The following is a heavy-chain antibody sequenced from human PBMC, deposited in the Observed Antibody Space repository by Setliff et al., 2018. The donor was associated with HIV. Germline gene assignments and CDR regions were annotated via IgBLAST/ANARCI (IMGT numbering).Heavy chain of an antibody. V-gene: IGHV1-2*02. CDR1: GYTFTDYF. Sequence: ASVKVSCKASGYTFTDYFIHWVRQAPGQGLEWMGWISPQNGDSKIPQRFRGRVPMTRDTSISTVYMELSGLTYDDTAVYFCARQLSNSLDHWGQGTPVTVSS. D-gene: IGHD1-1*01. J-gene: IGHJ4*02. CDR2: ISPQNGDS. CDR3: ARQLSNSLDH.